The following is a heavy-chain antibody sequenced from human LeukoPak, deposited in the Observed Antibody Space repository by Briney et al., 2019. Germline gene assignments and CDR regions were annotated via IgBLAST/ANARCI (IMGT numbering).Heavy chain of an antibody. D-gene: IGHD3-3*01. CDR1: GGSISSGDYY. J-gene: IGHJ4*02. CDR2: IYYSGST. Sequence: PSETLSLTCTVSGGSISSGDYYWSWIRQPPGKGLEWIGYIYYSGSTYYNPSLKSRVTISVDTSKNQFSLKLSSVTAADTAVYYCARVPYYDFWSGYKGGEYYFDYWGQGTLVTVSS. V-gene: IGHV4-30-4*02. CDR3: ARVPYYDFWSGYKGGEYYFDY.